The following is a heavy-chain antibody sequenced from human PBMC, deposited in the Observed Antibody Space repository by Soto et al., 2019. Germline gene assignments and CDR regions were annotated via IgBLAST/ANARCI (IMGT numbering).Heavy chain of an antibody. CDR1: GFTFSSYG. Sequence: GGSLRLSCAASGFTFSSYGMHWVRQAPGKGLEWVAVISYDGSNKYYADSVKGRFTISRDNSKNTLYLQMNSLRAEDTAVYYCAKSTIYYDILTGYPSDWGQGTLVTVSS. J-gene: IGHJ4*02. CDR3: AKSTIYYDILTGYPSD. D-gene: IGHD3-9*01. V-gene: IGHV3-30*18. CDR2: ISYDGSNK.